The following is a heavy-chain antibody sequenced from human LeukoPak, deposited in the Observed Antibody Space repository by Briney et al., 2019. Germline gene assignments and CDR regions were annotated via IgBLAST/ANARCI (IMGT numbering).Heavy chain of an antibody. CDR3: AKRTTTFDY. CDR1: GFTFSSYR. D-gene: IGHD1-7*01. J-gene: IGHJ4*02. Sequence: PGGSLRLSCAASGFTFSSYRMNWVRQAPGKGLEWVSAISDAGANTYYADSVKGRFTISTDNSKNTLYLQMNNLRAEDTAIYYCAKRTTTFDYWGQGTLVTVSS. V-gene: IGHV3-23*01. CDR2: ISDAGANT.